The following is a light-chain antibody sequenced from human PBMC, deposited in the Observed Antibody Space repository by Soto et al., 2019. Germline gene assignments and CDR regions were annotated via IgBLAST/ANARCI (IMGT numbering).Light chain of an antibody. CDR1: QSVSSN. CDR2: GAS. CDR3: QQYNNWPPWT. Sequence: EIVMTQSPATLSVSPGDTATLSCRASQSVSSNLAWYQQKPGQAPRLLISGASTRATVVPARFSGSGSGTEFTLTISSLQSEDFAVYYCQQYNNWPPWTFGQGTKVEIK. J-gene: IGKJ1*01. V-gene: IGKV3-15*01.